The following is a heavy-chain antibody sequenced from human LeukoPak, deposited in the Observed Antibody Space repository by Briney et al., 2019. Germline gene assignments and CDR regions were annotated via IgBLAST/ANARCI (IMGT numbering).Heavy chain of an antibody. Sequence: GGSLRLSCAASGVTFSSCWMHWVRQGQGKGLVWVSRMNSDESTRSYANSVQGRLTISRDNAKNTLYLPMHSLRAEDTGVYYCARDHGVRGLISHDAFDIWGQGTMVTVSS. CDR1: GVTFSSCW. J-gene: IGHJ3*02. D-gene: IGHD3-10*01. CDR3: ARDHGVRGLISHDAFDI. V-gene: IGHV3-74*01. CDR2: MNSDESTR.